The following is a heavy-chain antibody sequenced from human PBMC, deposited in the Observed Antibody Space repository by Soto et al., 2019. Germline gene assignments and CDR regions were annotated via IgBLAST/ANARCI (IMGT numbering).Heavy chain of an antibody. CDR3: AHRGNYDFWSGYYSDYYFDY. Sequence: QITLKESGPTLVKPTQTLTLTCTFSGFSLSTSGVGVGWIRQPPGKALEWLALIYWDDDKRYSPSLKSRLTITKDPSKNQVVLTMTNMDPVDTATYYCAHRGNYDFWSGYYSDYYFDYWGQGTLVTVSS. CDR1: GFSLSTSGVG. CDR2: IYWDDDK. V-gene: IGHV2-5*02. J-gene: IGHJ4*02. D-gene: IGHD3-3*01.